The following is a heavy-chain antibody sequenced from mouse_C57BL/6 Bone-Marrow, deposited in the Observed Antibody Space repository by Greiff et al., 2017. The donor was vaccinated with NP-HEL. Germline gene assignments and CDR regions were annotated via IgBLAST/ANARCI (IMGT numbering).Heavy chain of an antibody. Sequence: QVQLQQSGAELVKPGASVKLSCKASGYTFTEYTIHWVKQRSGQGLEWIGWFYPGSGSIKYNEKFKDKATLTADKSSSTVYMVLSRLTSEDSAVYFCARHEGGGGYDGYSYWYFDVWGTGTTVTVSS. J-gene: IGHJ1*03. CDR1: GYTFTEYT. D-gene: IGHD2-3*01. CDR2: FYPGSGSI. V-gene: IGHV1-62-2*01. CDR3: ARHEGGGGYDGYSYWYFDV.